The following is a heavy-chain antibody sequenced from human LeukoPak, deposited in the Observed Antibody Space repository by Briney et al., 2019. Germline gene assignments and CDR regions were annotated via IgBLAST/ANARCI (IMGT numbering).Heavy chain of an antibody. J-gene: IGHJ5*02. D-gene: IGHD2-15*01. V-gene: IGHV1-8*01. CDR3: ARGRKRNCSGGSCYRFDP. CDR2: MNPNSGNT. CDR1: GYTFTSYD. Sequence: ASVKVSCKASGYTFTSYDINWVRQATGQGPEWMGWMNPNSGNTGYAQKFQGRVTMTRNTSISTAYMELSSLRSEDTAVYYCARGRKRNCSGGSCYRFDPWGQGTLVTVSS.